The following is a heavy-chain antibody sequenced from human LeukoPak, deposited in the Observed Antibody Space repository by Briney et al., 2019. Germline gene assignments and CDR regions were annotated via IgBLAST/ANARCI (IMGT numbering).Heavy chain of an antibody. CDR2: INHSGST. D-gene: IGHD3-9*01. J-gene: IGHJ6*02. V-gene: IGHV4-34*01. CDR1: GGSFSGYY. CDR3: ARLLRYFDRSYYYYYGMDV. Sequence: PSETLSLTCAVYGGSFSGYYWSWIRQPPGKGLEWIGEINHSGSTNYNPSLKSRVTISVDTSKNQFSLKLSSVTTADTAVYCCARLLRYFDRSYYYYYGMDVWGQGTTVTVSS.